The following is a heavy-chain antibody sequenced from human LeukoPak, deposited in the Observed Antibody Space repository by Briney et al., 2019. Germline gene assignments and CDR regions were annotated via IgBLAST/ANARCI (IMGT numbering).Heavy chain of an antibody. CDR2: ISGSGGST. D-gene: IGHD2-15*01. V-gene: IGHV3-23*01. CDR3: AKWYGSRYGGYYFDY. J-gene: IGHJ4*02. CDR1: GFTFSSYA. Sequence: GGSLRLSCAASGFTFSSYAMSWVRQAPGKGLEWVSAISGSGGSTNYADSVKGRFTISRDNSKNTLYLQMNSLRAEDTAVYYCAKWYGSRYGGYYFDYWGQGTLVTVSS.